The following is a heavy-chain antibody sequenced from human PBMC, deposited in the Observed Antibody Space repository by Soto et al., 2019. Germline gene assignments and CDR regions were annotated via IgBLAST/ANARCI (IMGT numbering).Heavy chain of an antibody. CDR1: GGSFSNYA. V-gene: IGHV1-69*12. J-gene: IGHJ4*02. CDR2: IIPIFGTA. CDR3: AREGTQSSCPQSYFDS. D-gene: IGHD2-2*01. Sequence: QVQLVQSGVEVKKPGSSVKVSCKASGGSFSNYAISWVRQAPGQGLEWMGGIIPIFGTANYAEKFQGRVILIFGQANHARKVQGRVTMTADESTSTVYMEARILISENTAVYYCAREGTQSSCPQSYFDSWGQETLVTVSS.